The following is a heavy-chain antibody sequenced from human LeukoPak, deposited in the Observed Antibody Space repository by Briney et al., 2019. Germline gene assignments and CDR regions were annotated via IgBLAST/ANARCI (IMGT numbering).Heavy chain of an antibody. CDR2: IKSKTDGGTT. V-gene: IGHV3-15*01. CDR1: GFTFSNAW. Sequence: PGGSLRLSCAASGFTFSNAWMSWVRQAPGKGLEWVGRIKSKTDGGTTDYAAPVKGRFTISRDDSKNTLYLQMNSLRAEDTAVYYCARDGGIVATIFNFDYWGQGTLVTVSS. CDR3: ARDGGIVATIFNFDY. J-gene: IGHJ4*02. D-gene: IGHD5-12*01.